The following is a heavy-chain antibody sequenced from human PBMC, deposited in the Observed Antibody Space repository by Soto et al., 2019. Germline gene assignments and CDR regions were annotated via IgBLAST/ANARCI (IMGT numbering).Heavy chain of an antibody. CDR3: VREFAPGRPNHAS. J-gene: IGHJ5*02. CDR2: ITRSGTT. CDR1: GFTFISYA. D-gene: IGHD2-2*01. Sequence: PGGSLRLSCAASGFTFISYAMSWVLQAPWKGLEWVSTITRSGTTPYADSVRGRFTISRDNSKNTLYLQMDSLRAEDTAVYYCVREFAPGRPNHASWGLGTLVTVYS. V-gene: IGHV3-23*01.